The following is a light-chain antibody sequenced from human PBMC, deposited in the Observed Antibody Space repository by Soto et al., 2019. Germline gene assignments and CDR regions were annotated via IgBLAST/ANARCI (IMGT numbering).Light chain of an antibody. CDR3: ETWDSNTRV. CDR2: LEGSGSY. Sequence: QPVLTQSSSASASLGSSVKLTCTLSSGHSNYIIEWHQQQPGKAPRYLMKLEGSGSYNKGSGVPDRFSGSSSGADRYLTISNLQFEDEADYYCETWDSNTRVFGGGTKLTVL. V-gene: IGLV4-60*02. J-gene: IGLJ2*01. CDR1: SGHSNYI.